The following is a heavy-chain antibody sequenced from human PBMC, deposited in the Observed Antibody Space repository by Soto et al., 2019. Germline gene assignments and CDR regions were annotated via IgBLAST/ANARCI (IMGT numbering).Heavy chain of an antibody. CDR3: VKDGSSGLPYYYGLDV. V-gene: IGHV3-30*18. CDR1: GFTFSSYG. J-gene: IGHJ6*02. Sequence: QVQLVESGGGVVQPGRSLRLSCAASGFTFSSYGMHWVHQAPDKGLEWVAVISYDGSNKYYADSVKGRFTISRYNSKNTLYLQMSSLRAEDTAVYYCVKDGSSGLPYYYGLDVWGQGTTVTVSS. CDR2: ISYDGSNK. D-gene: IGHD6-19*01.